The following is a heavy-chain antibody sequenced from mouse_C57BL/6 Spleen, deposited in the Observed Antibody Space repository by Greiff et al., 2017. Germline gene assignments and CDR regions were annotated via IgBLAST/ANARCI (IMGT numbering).Heavy chain of an antibody. CDR1: GYTFTDYE. CDR3: TRWAPDY. CDR2: IDPETGGT. J-gene: IGHJ2*01. Sequence: QVPLQQSGAELVRPGASVTLSCKASGYTFTDYEMHWVKQTPVHGLEWIGAIDPETGGTAYNQKFKGKAILTADKSSSTAYMELRSLTSEDSAVYYCTRWAPDYWGQGTTLTVSS. V-gene: IGHV1-15*01.